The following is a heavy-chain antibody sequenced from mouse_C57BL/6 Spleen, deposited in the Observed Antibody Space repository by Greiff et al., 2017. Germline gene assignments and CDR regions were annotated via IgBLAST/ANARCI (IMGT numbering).Heavy chain of an antibody. CDR3: ARRYYGSSPYAMDY. D-gene: IGHD1-1*01. CDR2: ISSGSSTI. CDR1: GFTFSDYG. J-gene: IGHJ4*01. Sequence: EVQRVESGGGLVKPGGSLKLSCAASGFTFSDYGMHWVRQAPEKGLEWVAYISSGSSTIYYADAVKGRFTISRDNAKNTLFLQMTRLRSEDTAMYYCARRYYGSSPYAMDYWGQGTSVTVSS. V-gene: IGHV5-17*01.